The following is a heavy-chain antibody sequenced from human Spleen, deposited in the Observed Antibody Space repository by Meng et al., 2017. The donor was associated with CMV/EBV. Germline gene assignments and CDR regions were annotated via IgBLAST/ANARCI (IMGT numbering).Heavy chain of an antibody. CDR1: GYTFSDCF. V-gene: IGHV1-2*02. CDR3: ARGRPYGMDV. CDR2: INPHTGTT. Sequence: ASVKVSCKASGYTFSDCFIDWVRQAPGQGLEWMGWINPHTGTTHYAQNFQGRVTMTRDTSISTVYMELTHLRSEDMAVYYCARGRPYGMDVWGQGTTVTVS. J-gene: IGHJ6*02.